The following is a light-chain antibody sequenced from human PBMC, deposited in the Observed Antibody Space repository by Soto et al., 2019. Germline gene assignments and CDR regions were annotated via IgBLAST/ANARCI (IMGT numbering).Light chain of an antibody. CDR2: GAT. Sequence: EILMTQSPAILSVSPGERVTISCRTNQSISSNLAWYQQKPGHPPRILIYGATTRDTGIPARFSGSGSGTDCTLTINRLQSEDFEVYYGQMYNNSVATFGGGTKVDIK. CDR1: QSISSN. CDR3: QMYNNSVAT. J-gene: IGKJ4*01. V-gene: IGKV3D-15*01.